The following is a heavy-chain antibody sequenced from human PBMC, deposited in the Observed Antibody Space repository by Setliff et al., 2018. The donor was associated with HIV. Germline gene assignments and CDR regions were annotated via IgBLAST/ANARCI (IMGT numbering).Heavy chain of an antibody. CDR3: ARDRIEVLADSPHDVFDI. Sequence: PSETLSLTCAVPGDSVSGYYWSWIRQPAGRGLEWIGRVHNSAGSNYNPSLKSRVTMSVDTAKNQLSLKLTAVSAAGTAVYYCARDRIEVLADSPHDVFDIWGRGIMVTVSS. CDR1: GDSVSGYY. D-gene: IGHD3-22*01. J-gene: IGHJ3*02. CDR2: VHNSAGS. V-gene: IGHV4-4*07.